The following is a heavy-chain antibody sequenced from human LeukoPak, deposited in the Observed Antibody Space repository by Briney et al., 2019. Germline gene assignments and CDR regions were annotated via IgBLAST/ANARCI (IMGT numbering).Heavy chain of an antibody. J-gene: IGHJ3*02. Sequence: GASVKVSCKASGYTFTSYDINWVRQVTGQGLEWMGWMNPNSGNTGYAQKFQGRVTMTRNTSISTAYMELSSLRSEDTAVYYCARGRGIVVVTAASVAFDIWGQGTMVTVSS. CDR1: GYTFTSYD. CDR2: MNPNSGNT. V-gene: IGHV1-8*01. D-gene: IGHD2-21*02. CDR3: ARGRGIVVVTAASVAFDI.